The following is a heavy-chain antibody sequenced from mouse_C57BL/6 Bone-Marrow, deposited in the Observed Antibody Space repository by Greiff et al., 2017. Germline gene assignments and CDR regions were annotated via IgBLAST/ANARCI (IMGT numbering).Heavy chain of an antibody. CDR1: GFNIKDDY. Sequence: EVQLQQPGAELVMPGASVKLSCTASGFNIKDDYMHWVKQRPEQGLEWIGWIDPENGDTEYASKFQGKATITADTTSNTAYLQLSSLTSEDTAVYYCTTSGLYFDYWGQGTTLTVSS. J-gene: IGHJ2*01. CDR2: IDPENGDT. V-gene: IGHV14-4*01. D-gene: IGHD3-1*01. CDR3: TTSGLYFDY.